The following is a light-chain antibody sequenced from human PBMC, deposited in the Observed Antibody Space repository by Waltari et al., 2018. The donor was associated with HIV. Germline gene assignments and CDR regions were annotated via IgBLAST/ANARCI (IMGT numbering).Light chain of an antibody. V-gene: IGLV3-19*01. CDR1: SLRTYY. CDR3: NSRDSSGNSYV. CDR2: DKN. Sequence: SSELTQDPDVSVALGQTVRLTCQGDSLRTYYAAWYQHKPGRAPVLVVYDKNNRPAGIPDRFSGSRSGNTASLTITGTQAEDEADYYCNSRDSSGNSYVFGAGTKVSVL. J-gene: IGLJ1*01.